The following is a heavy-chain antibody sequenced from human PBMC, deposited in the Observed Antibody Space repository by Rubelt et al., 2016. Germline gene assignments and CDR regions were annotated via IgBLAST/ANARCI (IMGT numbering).Heavy chain of an antibody. D-gene: IGHD3-10*01. J-gene: IGHJ6*02. CDR2: VSGSGGST. V-gene: IGHV3-23*04. CDR3: ARRVWFGSYYYGMDV. CDR1: GFTFSSYS. Sequence: EVQLVESGGGLVQPGGSLRLSCAASGFTFSSYSMNWVRQAPGKGLEWVSTVSGSGGSTYYADSVKGRFTISRDNSKNTLYLQMNSLRAEDTAVYYCARRVWFGSYYYGMDVWGQGTTVTVSS.